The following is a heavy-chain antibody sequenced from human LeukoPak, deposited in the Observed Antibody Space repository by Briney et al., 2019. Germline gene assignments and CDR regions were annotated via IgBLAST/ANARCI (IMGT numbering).Heavy chain of an antibody. J-gene: IGHJ5*02. Sequence: ASVKVSCKASGYTFTSYYMHWVRQAPGQGLEWMGWINPNSGGTNYAQKFQGRVTMTRDTSIGTAYMELSRLRSDDTAVYYCARALSSSSPWFDPWGQGTLVTVSS. CDR2: INPNSGGT. V-gene: IGHV1-2*02. CDR1: GYTFTSYY. CDR3: ARALSSSSPWFDP. D-gene: IGHD6-6*01.